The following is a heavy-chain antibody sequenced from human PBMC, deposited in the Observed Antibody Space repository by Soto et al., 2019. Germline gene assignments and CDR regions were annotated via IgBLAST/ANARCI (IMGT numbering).Heavy chain of an antibody. J-gene: IGHJ5*02. D-gene: IGHD3-10*01. CDR1: GGSISSGDYY. Sequence: QVQLQESGPGLVKPSQTLSLTCTVSGGSISSGDYYWSWIRQPPGKGLEWIGYIYYSGSTYYNPSLRGRVTRSVDTSKHPFALKLSSVTAADPAVYYCALWFGELFSWFDPWGQGTLVTVSS. V-gene: IGHV4-30-4*01. CDR2: IYYSGST. CDR3: ALWFGELFSWFDP.